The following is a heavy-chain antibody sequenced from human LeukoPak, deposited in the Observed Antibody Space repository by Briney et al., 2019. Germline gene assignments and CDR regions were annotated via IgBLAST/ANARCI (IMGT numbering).Heavy chain of an antibody. CDR3: AKPTPVVAALFDY. Sequence: PGGSLRLSCAASGFTFSNYAMSWVRQAPGKGLEWVSVISGSSRSTYYADSVKGRLTISRDNSKNTLYLQMNNLRAEDTAVYYCAKPTPVVAALFDYWGQGTLVTVSS. D-gene: IGHD2-15*01. V-gene: IGHV3-23*01. CDR1: GFTFSNYA. J-gene: IGHJ4*02. CDR2: ISGSSRST.